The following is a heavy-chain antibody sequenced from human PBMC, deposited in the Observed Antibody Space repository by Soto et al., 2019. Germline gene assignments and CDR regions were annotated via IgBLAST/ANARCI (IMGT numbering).Heavy chain of an antibody. CDR3: ASSPRGYCSSTSCRELGNYYGMDV. D-gene: IGHD2-2*01. CDR2: IDPSDSYT. J-gene: IGHJ6*02. V-gene: IGHV5-10-1*01. Sequence: EVQLVQSGAEVKKPGESLRISCKGSGHSFTSYWISWVRQMPGKGLEWMGRIDPSDSYTNYSPSFQGHVTISADKSISTAYLQWSSLKASDTAMYYCASSPRGYCSSTSCRELGNYYGMDVWGQGTTVTVSS. CDR1: GHSFTSYW.